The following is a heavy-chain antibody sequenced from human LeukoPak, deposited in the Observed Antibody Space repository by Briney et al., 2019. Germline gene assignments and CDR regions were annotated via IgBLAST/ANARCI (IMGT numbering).Heavy chain of an antibody. Sequence: ASVKVSCKASGYTFTSYDINWVRQATGQGLEWMGWMNPNSGNTGYAQKFQGRVTMTRNTSISTAYMELSSLRSEDTAVYYCASGPWEIIYYYYYMDVWGKGTTVTVSS. D-gene: IGHD1-26*01. CDR1: GYTFTSYD. J-gene: IGHJ6*03. CDR2: MNPNSGNT. CDR3: ASGPWEIIYYYYYMDV. V-gene: IGHV1-8*01.